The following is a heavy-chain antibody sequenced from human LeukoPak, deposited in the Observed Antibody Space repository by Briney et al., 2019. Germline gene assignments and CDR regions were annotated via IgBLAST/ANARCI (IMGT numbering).Heavy chain of an antibody. CDR3: ARHGGAYSFDY. D-gene: IGHD2-21*01. Sequence: SETLSLTCTVSGGSISRYYWSWIRQPPGKGLEWIGYIDDSGRTNYNPSLKSRVTISVATSKNQFSLKLISESAADTAVYYCARHGGAYSFDYWAQGTLVTVSS. J-gene: IGHJ4*02. CDR1: GGSISRYY. V-gene: IGHV4-59*08. CDR2: IDDSGRT.